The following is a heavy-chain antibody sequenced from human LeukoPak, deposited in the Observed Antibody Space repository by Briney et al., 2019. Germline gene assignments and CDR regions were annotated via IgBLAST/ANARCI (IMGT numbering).Heavy chain of an antibody. CDR3: AREDYQVPFDY. D-gene: IGHD2-2*01. CDR1: GYTFAGYN. CDR2: INAYTGGT. Sequence: ASVKVSCKASGYTFAGYNIHWVRQAPGQGLEWMGWINAYTGGTKYAQKFEGRVTLTRDTSIKTAYLDLSRLTSDDTAIYYCAREDYQVPFDYWGQGTLVTVSS. V-gene: IGHV1-2*02. J-gene: IGHJ4*02.